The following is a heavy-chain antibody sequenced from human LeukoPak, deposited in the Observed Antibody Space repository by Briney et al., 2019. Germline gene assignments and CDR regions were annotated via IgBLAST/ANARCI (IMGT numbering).Heavy chain of an antibody. CDR2: ISDSGGST. V-gene: IGHV3-23*01. CDR1: GLTFSSYA. J-gene: IGHJ6*04. CDR3: AKGYSSSWSAPDV. D-gene: IGHD6-13*01. Sequence: GGSLRLSCVTSGLTFSSYAMSRVRQAPGKGLEWVSAISDSGGSTYYADSVKGRFTISRDNSKNTLYLQMNSLRAEDTAVYYCAKGYSSSWSAPDVWGKGTTVTVSS.